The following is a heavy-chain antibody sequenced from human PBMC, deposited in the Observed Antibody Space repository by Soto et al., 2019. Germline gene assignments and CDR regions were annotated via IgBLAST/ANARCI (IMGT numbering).Heavy chain of an antibody. CDR3: ASHLDCGGGSCYSWGPRY. CDR1: GFTFSSYW. J-gene: IGHJ4*02. V-gene: IGHV3-7*01. D-gene: IGHD2-15*01. Sequence: PGGSLRLSCAASGFTFSSYWMSWVRQAPGKGLEWVANIKQDGSEKYYVDSVKGRFTISRDNAKNSLYLQMNSLRAEDTAVYYCASHLDCGGGSCYSWGPRYWGQGTLVTVSS. CDR2: IKQDGSEK.